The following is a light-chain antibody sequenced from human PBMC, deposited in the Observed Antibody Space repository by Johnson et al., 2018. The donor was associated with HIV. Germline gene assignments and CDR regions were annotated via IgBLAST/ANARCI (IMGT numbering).Light chain of an antibody. CDR2: ENN. CDR1: SSNIGNNY. J-gene: IGLJ1*01. Sequence: QPVLTQPPSVSAAPGQKVTISCSGSSSNIGNNYVSWYQQLPGTAPKLLIYENNKRPSGIPDRFSGSTSGTSATLGITGLQTGDEADYYCGTWDSSLSVLYVFGTGTKVTVL. CDR3: GTWDSSLSVLYV. V-gene: IGLV1-51*01.